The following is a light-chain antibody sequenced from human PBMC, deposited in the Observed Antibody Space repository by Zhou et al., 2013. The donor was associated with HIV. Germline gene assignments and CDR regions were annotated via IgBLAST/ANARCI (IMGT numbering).Light chain of an antibody. V-gene: IGKV1-5*03. CDR1: QNIINS. CDR3: QQYYSYWT. CDR2: KAS. J-gene: IGKJ1*01. Sequence: DIQMTQSPSTLSASVGDRVTITCRASQNIINSLAWYQQKPGKAPNLLIYKASSLESGVPSRFSGSGSGAEFTLTISSLQPDDFATYYCQQYYSYWTFGQGTRVGNQT.